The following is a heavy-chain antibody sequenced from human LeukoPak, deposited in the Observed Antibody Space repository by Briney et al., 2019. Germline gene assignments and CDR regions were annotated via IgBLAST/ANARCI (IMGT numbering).Heavy chain of an antibody. CDR1: GGSLSGYY. V-gene: IGHV4-34*01. CDR3: TGAVVLTPMGFWYFDL. CDR2: ISHSGST. J-gene: IGHJ2*01. Sequence: SSETLSLTCGVAGGSLSGYYWSWIRQSPGKGLEWIVEISHSGSTNYNPSLKSRVTISGGTSKNQLSLKLTSVTAADTAVYYCTGAVVLTPMGFWYFDLWGRGTLVTISS. D-gene: IGHD2-21*02.